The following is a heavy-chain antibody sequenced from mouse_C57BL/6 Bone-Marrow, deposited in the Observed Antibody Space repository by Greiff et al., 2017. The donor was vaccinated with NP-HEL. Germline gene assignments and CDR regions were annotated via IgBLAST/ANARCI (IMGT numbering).Heavy chain of an antibody. V-gene: IGHV1-87*01. CDR2: GQGLEWIG. CDR3: SEDSAVYYCALNLYDYDGTWFAY. CDR1: YTFSRRVH. Sequence: VHLVESGPELARPWASVKISCQAFYTFSRRVHFAIRDTNYWMQWVKQRPGQGLEWIGAIYPGNGDTSYNQKFKGKATLTADKSSSTAYMQLSSLTSEDSAVYYCALNLYDYDGTWFAYWGQGTLVTVSA. J-gene: IGHJ3*01. D-gene: IGHD2-4*01.